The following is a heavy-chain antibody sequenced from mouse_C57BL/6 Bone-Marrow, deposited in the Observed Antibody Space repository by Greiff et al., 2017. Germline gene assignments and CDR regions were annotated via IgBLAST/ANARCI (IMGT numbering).Heavy chain of an antibody. Sequence: QVQLQQPGAELVMPGASVKLSCKASGYTFTSYWMHWVKQRPGQGLEWIGEIDPSDSYTNYNQKFKGKSTLTVDKSSSTAYMQLSSLTSEDSEVYYCAREYGNYVPYWGQGTLVTVSA. CDR2: IDPSDSYT. J-gene: IGHJ3*01. CDR3: AREYGNYVPY. CDR1: GYTFTSYW. V-gene: IGHV1-69*01. D-gene: IGHD2-1*01.